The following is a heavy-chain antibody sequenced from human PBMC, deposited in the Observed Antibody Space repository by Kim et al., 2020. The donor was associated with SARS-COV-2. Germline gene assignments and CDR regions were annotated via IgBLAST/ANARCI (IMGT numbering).Heavy chain of an antibody. J-gene: IGHJ4*02. D-gene: IGHD1-26*01. CDR2: IYHSGTT. Sequence: LETLSLTCAVSGGSIISSNWWSWVRQPPGKGLEWIGEIYHSGTTNYNPSLKSRVTVSVDKSKNQFSLRLSSVTAADTAVYYCSRAQGGAFDYWGQGTLVTVSS. V-gene: IGHV4-4*02. CDR3: SRAQGGAFDY. CDR1: GGSIISSNW.